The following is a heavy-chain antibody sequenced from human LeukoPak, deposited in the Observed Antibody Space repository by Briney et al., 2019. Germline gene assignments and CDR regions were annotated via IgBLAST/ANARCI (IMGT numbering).Heavy chain of an antibody. D-gene: IGHD1-26*01. Sequence: GASVKVSCKASGGTFSSYAISWVRQAPGQGLEWMGGIIPIFGTANYAQRFQGRVTMTRDTSTSTVYMELTSLRSEDTAVYYCAKEREGTYYFDYWGQGTLVTVSS. CDR3: AKEREGTYYFDY. V-gene: IGHV1-69*05. CDR2: IIPIFGTA. CDR1: GGTFSSYA. J-gene: IGHJ4*02.